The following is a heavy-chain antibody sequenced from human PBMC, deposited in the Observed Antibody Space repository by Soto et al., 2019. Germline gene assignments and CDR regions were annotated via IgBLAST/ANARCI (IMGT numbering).Heavy chain of an antibody. D-gene: IGHD5-18*01. CDR2: INQEGSEK. Sequence: EVQLVESGGGLVQPGWSLRLSCGASGFTFRTYWLSWVRQVPGKGLEWVANINQEGSEKNYVDSVKGRFTNSRDNAKNSLHLQMSSLRAEDTALYYCARDGSTSWYSYDYHGMDVWGQGTTVTVSS. J-gene: IGHJ6*02. V-gene: IGHV3-7*05. CDR3: ARDGSTSWYSYDYHGMDV. CDR1: GFTFRTYW.